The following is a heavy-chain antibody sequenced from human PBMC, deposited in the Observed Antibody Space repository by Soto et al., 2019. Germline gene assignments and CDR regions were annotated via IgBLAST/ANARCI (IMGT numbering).Heavy chain of an antibody. CDR1: GFTFSSYV. CDR2: ISYDGSNK. D-gene: IGHD3-10*01. CDR3: VKFQFAMVPPQPYFDY. Sequence: HPGGSLRLSCAASGFTFSSYVMHWVRQSPGKGLEWVAVISYDGSNKYYADSVKGRFTISRDNSKNTLYLQMKSLRAEDTAVYYCVKFQFAMVPPQPYFDYWGQGKLITVS. J-gene: IGHJ4*02. V-gene: IGHV3-30*18.